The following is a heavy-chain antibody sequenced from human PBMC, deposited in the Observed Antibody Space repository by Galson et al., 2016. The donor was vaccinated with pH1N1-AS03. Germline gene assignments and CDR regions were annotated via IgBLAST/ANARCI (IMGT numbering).Heavy chain of an antibody. D-gene: IGHD2-15*01. V-gene: IGHV1-18*01. J-gene: IGHJ6*02. CDR2: INPYSTNT. CDR1: GYNFVTYG. Sequence: SVKVSCKASGYNFVTYGITWARQGPGQGLEWMGWINPYSTNTNYAKKVQDRVTMTADTSTSTAYMELRSLTSDDTAMYYCARAFCSGGSCYDYFYYAVDVWGQGTTVTVSS. CDR3: ARAFCSGGSCYDYFYYAVDV.